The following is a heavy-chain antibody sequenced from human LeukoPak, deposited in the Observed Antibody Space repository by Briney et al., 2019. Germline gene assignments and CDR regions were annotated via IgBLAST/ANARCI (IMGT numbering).Heavy chain of an antibody. Sequence: GGSLRLSCAASGFTFSSYALHWVRQAAGKGLEWVAVISYDGSNKYYVDSVKGRFTISRDNSKNTLYLQMNSLRGEDTAVYYCAKGGESSGYYGGPDYWGQGTLVTVSS. D-gene: IGHD3-22*01. J-gene: IGHJ4*02. CDR3: AKGGESSGYYGGPDY. V-gene: IGHV3-30*18. CDR2: ISYDGSNK. CDR1: GFTFSSYA.